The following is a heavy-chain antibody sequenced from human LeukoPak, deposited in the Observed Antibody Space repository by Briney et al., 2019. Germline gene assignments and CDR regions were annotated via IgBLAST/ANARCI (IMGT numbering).Heavy chain of an antibody. Sequence: SETLSLTCTVSGGSISSYYWSWIRQPPGKGLEWIGYIYCSGSTNYNPSLKSRVTISVDTSKNQFSLKLSSVTAADTAVYYCAGHDFWSGYNFDYWGQGTLVTVSS. J-gene: IGHJ4*02. V-gene: IGHV4-59*01. CDR3: AGHDFWSGYNFDY. CDR2: IYCSGST. D-gene: IGHD3-3*01. CDR1: GGSISSYY.